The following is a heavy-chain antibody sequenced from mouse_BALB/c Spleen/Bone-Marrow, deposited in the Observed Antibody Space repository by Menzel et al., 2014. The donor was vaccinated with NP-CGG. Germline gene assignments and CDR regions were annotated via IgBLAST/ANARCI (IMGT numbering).Heavy chain of an antibody. CDR2: IWAGGST. CDR3: ARYLNYYGAMDY. Sequence: VKLMESGPGLVAPSQSLSITCTVSGFSLTSHGVHWVRQSPGKGLEWLGIIWAGGSTNHNLALMSRLSISKDNSKSQVFLKMNSLQTDDTAIYYCARYLNYYGAMDYWGQGTSVTVSS. J-gene: IGHJ4*01. CDR1: GFSLTSHG. V-gene: IGHV2-9*02. D-gene: IGHD1-1*01.